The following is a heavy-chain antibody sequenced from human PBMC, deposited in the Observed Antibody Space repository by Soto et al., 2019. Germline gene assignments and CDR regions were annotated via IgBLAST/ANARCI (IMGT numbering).Heavy chain of an antibody. D-gene: IGHD1-26*01. CDR1: GVSISSYY. V-gene: IGHV4-59*01. CDR3: AGSYYYYGMDV. CDR2: IYYSGST. Sequence: SETLSLTCTVSGVSISSYYWSWSRQPPGKGLEWIGYIYYSGSTNYNPSLKSRVTISVDTSKNQFSLKLSSVTAADTAVYYCAGSYYYYGMDVWGQGTTVTVSS. J-gene: IGHJ6*02.